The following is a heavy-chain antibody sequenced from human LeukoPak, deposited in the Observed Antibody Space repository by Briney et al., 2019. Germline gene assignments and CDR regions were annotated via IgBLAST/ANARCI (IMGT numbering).Heavy chain of an antibody. D-gene: IGHD4-23*01. V-gene: IGHV1-2*02. Sequence: ASVKVSCKASGYTFTGYYMHWVRQAPGQGLEWMGWINPNSGGTNYAQKFQGRVTMTRDTSISTAYMELSRLRSDDTAVYYCARDQYDYGGIDYWGQGTLVTVSS. CDR1: GYTFTGYY. CDR3: ARDQYDYGGIDY. J-gene: IGHJ4*02. CDR2: INPNSGGT.